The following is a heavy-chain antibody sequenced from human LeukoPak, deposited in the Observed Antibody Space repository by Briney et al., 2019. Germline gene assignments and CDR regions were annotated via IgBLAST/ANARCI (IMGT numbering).Heavy chain of an antibody. Sequence: GGSLRLSCAASGFTFSSYGTHWVRQAPGKGLEWVAVISYDGSNKYYADSVKGRFTISRDNSKNTLYLQMNSLRAEDTAVYYCAKAPRVMVRGAPDYWGQGTLVTVSS. J-gene: IGHJ4*02. CDR3: AKAPRVMVRGAPDY. CDR1: GFTFSSYG. CDR2: ISYDGSNK. V-gene: IGHV3-30*18. D-gene: IGHD3-10*01.